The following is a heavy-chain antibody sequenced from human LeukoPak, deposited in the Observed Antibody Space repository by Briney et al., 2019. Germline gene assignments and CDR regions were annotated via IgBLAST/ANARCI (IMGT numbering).Heavy chain of an antibody. Sequence: AGSLRLSCAASGFTFSSYWMNWARQAPGKGLEWVASINHNGNVNYYVDSVKGRFTISRDNAKNSLYLQMSNLRAEDTAVYFCARGGGLDVWGQGATVTVSS. V-gene: IGHV3-7*03. D-gene: IGHD3-16*01. CDR2: INHNGNVN. CDR3: ARGGGLDV. CDR1: GFTFSSYW. J-gene: IGHJ6*02.